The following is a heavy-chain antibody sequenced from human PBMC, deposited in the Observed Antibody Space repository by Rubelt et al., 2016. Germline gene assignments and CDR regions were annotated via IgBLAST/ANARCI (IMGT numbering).Heavy chain of an antibody. CDR1: SYS. D-gene: IGHD3-22*01. Sequence: SYSMNWVRQAPGKGLEWVSYISSSSSTIYYADSVKGRFTISRDNAKNSLYLQMNSLRAEDTAVYYCAREVPLRYDSSGYLRGGMDVWGQGTTVTVSS. V-gene: IGHV3-48*04. CDR2: ISSSSSTI. CDR3: AREVPLRYDSSGYLRGGMDV. J-gene: IGHJ6*02.